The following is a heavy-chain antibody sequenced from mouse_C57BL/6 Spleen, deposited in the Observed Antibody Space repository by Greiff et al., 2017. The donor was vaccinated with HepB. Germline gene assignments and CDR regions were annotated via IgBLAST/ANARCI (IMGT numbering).Heavy chain of an antibody. V-gene: IGHV1-82*01. Sequence: QVQLQQSGPELVKPGASVKISCKASGYAFSSSWMNWVKQRPGKGLEWIGRIYPGDGDTNYIGKFKGKATLTADKSSSTAYMQLSSLTSEDSAVYFCARRMGVSDYWGQGTSVTVSS. D-gene: IGHD2-3*01. J-gene: IGHJ4*01. CDR2: IYPGDGDT. CDR3: ARRMGVSDY. CDR1: GYAFSSSW.